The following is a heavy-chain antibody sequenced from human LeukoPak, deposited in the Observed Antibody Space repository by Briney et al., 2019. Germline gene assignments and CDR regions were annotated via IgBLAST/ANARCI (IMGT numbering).Heavy chain of an antibody. CDR2: ISGDGTRT. D-gene: IGHD3-16*01. Sequence: GGSLRLSCAASGFIFSSYAMTWARQAPVKGLEWVSAISGDGTRTYYADSVKGRFTISRDNSKNTLYLEMSSLRVEDTAIYYCAKWPEGAMDYFDYWGQGTLVTVSS. CDR1: GFIFSSYA. V-gene: IGHV3-23*01. J-gene: IGHJ4*02. CDR3: AKWPEGAMDYFDY.